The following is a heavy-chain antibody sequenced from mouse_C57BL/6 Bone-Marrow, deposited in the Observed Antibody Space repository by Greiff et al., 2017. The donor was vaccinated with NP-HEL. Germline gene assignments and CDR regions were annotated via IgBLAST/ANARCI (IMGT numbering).Heavy chain of an antibody. V-gene: IGHV14-4*01. D-gene: IGHD1-1*02. CDR2: IDPENGDT. CDR3: TTMVY. CDR1: GFNIKDDY. J-gene: IGHJ3*01. Sequence: EVKLMESGAELVRPGASVKLSCTASGFNIKDDYMHWVKQRPEQGLEWIGWIDPENGDTEYASKFQGKATITADTSSNTAYLQLSSLTSEDTAVYYCTTMVYWGQGTLVTVSA.